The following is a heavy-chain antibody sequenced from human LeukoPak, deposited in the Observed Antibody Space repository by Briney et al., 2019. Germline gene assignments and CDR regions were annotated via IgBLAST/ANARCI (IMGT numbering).Heavy chain of an antibody. CDR3: ARESSAYSYGQRGSDY. V-gene: IGHV4-59*01. Sequence: SETLSLTCTVSGGSISTYYWSWIRQPPGKGLEWIGYIYYSGSTNYNPSLKSRVTISVDTSKNQFSLKLSSVTAADTAVYYCARESSAYSYGQRGSDYWGQGTLVTVSS. CDR1: GGSISTYY. J-gene: IGHJ4*02. CDR2: IYYSGST. D-gene: IGHD5-18*01.